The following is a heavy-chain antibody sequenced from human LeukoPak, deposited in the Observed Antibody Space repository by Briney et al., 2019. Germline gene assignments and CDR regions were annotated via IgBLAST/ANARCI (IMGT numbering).Heavy chain of an antibody. CDR1: GFTFSSYG. CDR3: AKDRIAAAGLYYFDY. J-gene: IGHJ4*02. D-gene: IGHD6-13*01. V-gene: IGHV3-30*18. CDR2: ISYDGSNK. Sequence: GGSLRLSCAASGFTFSSYGMLWVRQAPGKGLEWVAVISYDGSNKYYADSVKGRFTISRDNSKNTLYLQMNSLRAEDTAVYYCAKDRIAAAGLYYFDYWGQGTLVTVSS.